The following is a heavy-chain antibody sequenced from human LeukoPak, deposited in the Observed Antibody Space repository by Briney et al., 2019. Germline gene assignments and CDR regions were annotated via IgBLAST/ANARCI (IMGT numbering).Heavy chain of an antibody. CDR2: INWNGGST. D-gene: IGHD3-22*01. CDR3: ARRYYDSSGAFDY. CDR1: GCTFDDYG. V-gene: IGHV3-20*04. Sequence: GGSLRLSWAASGCTFDDYGMSWVRQAPGKGLEWVSGINWNGGSTGYADSVKGRFTISRDNAKNSLYLQMNSLRAEDTALYYCARRYYDSSGAFDYWGQGTLVTVSS. J-gene: IGHJ4*02.